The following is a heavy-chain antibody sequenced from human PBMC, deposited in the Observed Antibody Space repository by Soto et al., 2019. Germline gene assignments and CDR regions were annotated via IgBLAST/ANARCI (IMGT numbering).Heavy chain of an antibody. D-gene: IGHD2-2*01. Sequence: SVKVSCKASGGTFSSYAISWVRQAPGQGLEWMGGIIPIFGTANYAQKFQGRVTITADVSTSTAYMELSSLRSEDTAVYYCARVPRKVVPAAPMGHDAFDIWGQGTMVTVSS. V-gene: IGHV1-69*13. CDR3: ARVPRKVVPAAPMGHDAFDI. CDR2: IIPIFGTA. J-gene: IGHJ3*02. CDR1: GGTFSSYA.